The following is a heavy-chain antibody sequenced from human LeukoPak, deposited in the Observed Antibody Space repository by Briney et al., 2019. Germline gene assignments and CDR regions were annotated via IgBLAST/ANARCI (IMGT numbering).Heavy chain of an antibody. J-gene: IGHJ5*02. Sequence: GGSLRWSYAAPGFTLPNTWMSWVRQAPGKGLQWVGRIKSKTDGGTADYAAPGKGRFTISRDDSKNTMYLQMNSLKTEDTAVYYCITWRWFDPWGQGTLVTVSS. CDR1: GFTLPNTW. CDR2: IKSKTDGGTA. V-gene: IGHV3-15*01. CDR3: ITWRWFDP.